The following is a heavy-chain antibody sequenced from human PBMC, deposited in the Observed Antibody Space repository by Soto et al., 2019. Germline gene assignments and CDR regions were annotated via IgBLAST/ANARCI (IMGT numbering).Heavy chain of an antibody. CDR2: IAPSDSYT. V-gene: IGHV5-10-1*01. CDR1: GYSFTSYW. J-gene: IGHJ6*02. D-gene: IGHD3-9*01. CDR3: ARHLQHFDWLLGHYYYYGMDV. Sequence: PGESLKISCKGSGYSFTSYWISWVRQMPGKGLEWMGRIAPSDSYTNYSPSFQGHVTISADKSISTAYLQWSSLKASDTAMYYCARHLQHFDWLLGHYYYYGMDVWGQGTTVTVSS.